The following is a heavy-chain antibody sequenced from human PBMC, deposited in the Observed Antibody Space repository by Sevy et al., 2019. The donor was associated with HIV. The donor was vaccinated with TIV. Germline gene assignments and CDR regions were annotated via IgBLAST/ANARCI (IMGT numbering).Heavy chain of an antibody. CDR3: ARDTVGATDY. CDR2: ISYDGSNK. Sequence: GGCLRLSCAASGFTFSSYAMRWVRQAPGKGLEWVAVISYDGSNKYYADSVKGRFTISRDNSKNTLYLQMNSLRAEDTAVYYCARDTVGATDYWGQGTLVTVSS. J-gene: IGHJ4*02. D-gene: IGHD1-26*01. CDR1: GFTFSSYA. V-gene: IGHV3-30-3*01.